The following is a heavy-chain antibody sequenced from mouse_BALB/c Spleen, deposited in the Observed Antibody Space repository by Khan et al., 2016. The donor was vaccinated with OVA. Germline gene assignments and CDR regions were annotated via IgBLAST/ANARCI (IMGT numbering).Heavy chain of an antibody. Sequence: EVELVESGGDLVMPGGSLKLSCAASGLTFSSYSMSWVRQTPDKRLERVASISSDGDYTYYSDSVKGRFTISRDNAKNTLYLQMSSLKSEDTAMYYCQSHLTGSFDYWGQGTLVTVSA. V-gene: IGHV5-6*01. CDR2: ISSDGDYT. D-gene: IGHD4-1*01. CDR3: QSHLTGSFDY. CDR1: GLTFSSYS. J-gene: IGHJ3*01.